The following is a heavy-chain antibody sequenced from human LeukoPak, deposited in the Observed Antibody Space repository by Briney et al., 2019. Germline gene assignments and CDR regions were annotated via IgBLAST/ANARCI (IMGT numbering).Heavy chain of an antibody. CDR3: AKDGVGATSLDC. Sequence: PGRSLRLSCAASGFTFSRYGMHWVRQAPGKGLEWVAVIWHDGSYEYYADSVKGRFTIARDSSKNTLYLQRNSLRAEDTAVYYCAKDGVGATSLDCWGQGTLVTVSS. CDR1: GFTFSRYG. CDR2: IWHDGSYE. V-gene: IGHV3-33*06. D-gene: IGHD1-26*01. J-gene: IGHJ4*02.